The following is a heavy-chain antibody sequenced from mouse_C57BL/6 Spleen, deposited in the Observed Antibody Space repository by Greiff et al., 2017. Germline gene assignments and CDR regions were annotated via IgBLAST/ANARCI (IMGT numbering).Heavy chain of an antibody. Sequence: QVQLKQPGAELVKPGASVKLSCKASGYTFTSYWMQWVKQRPGQGLEWIGEIDPSDSYTNYNQRFKGKATLTVDTSSSTAYMQLSSLTSEDSAVYYCARRGYYGSSSWYFDVWGTGTTVTVSS. J-gene: IGHJ1*03. CDR3: ARRGYYGSSSWYFDV. CDR2: IDPSDSYT. CDR1: GYTFTSYW. D-gene: IGHD1-1*01. V-gene: IGHV1-50*01.